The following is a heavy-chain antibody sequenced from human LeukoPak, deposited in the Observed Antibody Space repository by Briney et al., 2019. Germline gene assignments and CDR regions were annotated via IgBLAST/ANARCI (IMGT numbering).Heavy chain of an antibody. CDR2: IKPDGSEK. D-gene: IGHD1-26*01. V-gene: IGHV3-7*01. J-gene: IGHJ4*02. Sequence: GGSLRLSCVASGFSFSRYWMSWVRQAPGKGLEWVANIKPDGSEKSYVDSVKGRFTISRDNAKNSLYLQMNSLRAEDTAVYYCARKSGSYPNWGQGTLVTVSS. CDR1: GFSFSRYW. CDR3: ARKSGSYPN.